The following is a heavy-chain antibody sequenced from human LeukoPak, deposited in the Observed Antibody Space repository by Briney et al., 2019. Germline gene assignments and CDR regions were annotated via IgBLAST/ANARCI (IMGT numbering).Heavy chain of an antibody. J-gene: IGHJ6*03. V-gene: IGHV3-7*01. D-gene: IGHD6-19*01. CDR3: ARVSIRREQWLAYYYYYMDV. Sequence: GGSLRLSCAASGFTFSSYWMSWVRQAPGKGLEWVANIKQDGSEKYYVDSVKGRFTISRDNAKNTLYLQMNSLRAEDTAVYYCARVSIRREQWLAYYYYYMDVWGKGTTVTVSS. CDR2: IKQDGSEK. CDR1: GFTFSSYW.